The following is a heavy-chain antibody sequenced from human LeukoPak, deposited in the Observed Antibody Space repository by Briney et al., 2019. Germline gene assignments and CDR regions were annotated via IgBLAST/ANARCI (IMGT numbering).Heavy chain of an antibody. Sequence: ASVKVSCKASGYTFTSYYMHWVRQAPGKGLEWMGGFDPEDGETIYAQKFQGRVTMTEDTSTDTAYMELSSLRSEDTAVYYCATVPMIVGPTSMDVWGQGTTVTVSS. V-gene: IGHV1-24*01. D-gene: IGHD3-22*01. J-gene: IGHJ6*02. CDR2: FDPEDGET. CDR3: ATVPMIVGPTSMDV. CDR1: GYTFTSYY.